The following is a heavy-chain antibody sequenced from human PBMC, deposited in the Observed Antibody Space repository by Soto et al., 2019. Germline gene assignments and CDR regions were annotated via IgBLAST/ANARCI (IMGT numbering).Heavy chain of an antibody. V-gene: IGHV4-59*01. CDR3: AKEICDPNGCYGRWLDP. CDR1: GGSISSFY. J-gene: IGHJ5*02. D-gene: IGHD2-15*01. CDR2: GFYSGST. Sequence: VQLQESGPGLAKPSETLSLTCTVSGGSISSFYWGWIRQPPGKGLEWIGNGFYSGSTSYNPSLNSRVTISVDTSKNQFSLNLSSVTAADTAVYYCAKEICDPNGCYGRWLDPWGQGTLVTVSS.